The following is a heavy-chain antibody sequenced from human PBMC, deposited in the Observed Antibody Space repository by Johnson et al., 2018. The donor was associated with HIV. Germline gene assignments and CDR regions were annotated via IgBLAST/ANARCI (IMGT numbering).Heavy chain of an antibody. J-gene: IGHJ3*02. CDR3: AKPLEMATISDAFDI. CDR1: GFTFSSYG. CDR2: IRYDGSNK. Sequence: QVQLVESGGGLVQPGGSLRLSCAASGFTFSSYGMHWVRQAPGKGLEWVAFIRYDGSNKYYADSVKGRFTISRDNSKNTLYLQMNSLRAEDTAVYYCAKPLEMATISDAFDIWGQGTMV. V-gene: IGHV3-30*02. D-gene: IGHD5-24*01.